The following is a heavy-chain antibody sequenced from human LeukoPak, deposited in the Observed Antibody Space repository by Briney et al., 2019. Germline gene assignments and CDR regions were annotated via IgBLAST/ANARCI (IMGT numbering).Heavy chain of an antibody. CDR3: AKGLKTAVGPYMGYHYYMDV. CDR1: GFTFSKYA. J-gene: IGHJ6*03. D-gene: IGHD5-18*01. V-gene: IGHV3-23*01. CDR2: INDRGTGT. Sequence: GGSLRLSCAASGFTFSKYAMSWVRQAPGKGLEWVSAINDRGTGTYYADSVKGRFTISRDNSKNTLSLQMNSLRAEDTAVYYCAKGLKTAVGPYMGYHYYMDVWGKGTTVTVSS.